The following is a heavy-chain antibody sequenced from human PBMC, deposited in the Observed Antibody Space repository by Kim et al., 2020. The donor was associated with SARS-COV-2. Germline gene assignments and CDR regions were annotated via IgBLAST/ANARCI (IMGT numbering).Heavy chain of an antibody. J-gene: IGHJ6*04. CDR1: GGSISSSSYY. CDR3: ARRVRRAYYYGSGWIAVGNV. CDR2: IYYSGST. D-gene: IGHD3-10*01. Sequence: SETLSLTCTVSGGSISSSSYYWGWIRQPPGKGLEWIGSIYYSGSTYYNPSLKSRVTISVDTSKNQFSLKLSSVTAADTAVYYCARRVRRAYYYGSGWIAVGNVWGKGTTVTVSS. V-gene: IGHV4-39*01.